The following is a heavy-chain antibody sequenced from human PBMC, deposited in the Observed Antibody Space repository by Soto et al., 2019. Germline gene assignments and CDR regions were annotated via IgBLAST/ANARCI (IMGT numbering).Heavy chain of an antibody. CDR3: ARDRRPFWGSYRPSTYYYYYGMDV. CDR1: GYTFTSYG. Sequence: ASVKVSCKASGYTFTSYGISWVRQAPGQGLEWMGWISAYNGNTNYAQKLQGRVTMTTYTSTSTAYMELRSLRSDDTAVYYCARDRRPFWGSYRPSTYYYYYGMDVWGQGTTVTVS. J-gene: IGHJ6*02. CDR2: ISAYNGNT. D-gene: IGHD3-16*02. V-gene: IGHV1-18*01.